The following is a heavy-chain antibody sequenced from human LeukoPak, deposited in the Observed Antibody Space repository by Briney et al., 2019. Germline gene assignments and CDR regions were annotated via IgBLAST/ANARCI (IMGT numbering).Heavy chain of an antibody. CDR1: CGSISSSNC. D-gene: IGHD3-10*01. Sequence: PSETLSPTCAVSCGSISSSNCWGWLRQPPGKGREWIREIYHSGSTNYNPSLKIRVTISVDKSKNQFSLKLSSVTAADTAVYYCARDLGGSGSIDYWGQGTLVTVSS. CDR3: ARDLGGSGSIDY. CDR2: IYHSGST. J-gene: IGHJ4*02. V-gene: IGHV4-4*02.